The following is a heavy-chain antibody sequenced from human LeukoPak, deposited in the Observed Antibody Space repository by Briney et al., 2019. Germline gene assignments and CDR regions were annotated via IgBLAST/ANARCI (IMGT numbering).Heavy chain of an antibody. CDR1: GGSFSGYY. V-gene: IGHV4-34*01. J-gene: IGHJ6*03. D-gene: IGHD1-1*01. CDR2: INHSGST. CDR3: ARLLPRTGTTAYYFHNDMDV. Sequence: PSETLSLTCAVYGGSFSGYYWSWIRQPPGKGLEWIGEINHSGSTNYNPSLKSRVIISINTSKNQFSLKLSSVTAADTADYYCARLLPRTGTTAYYFHNDMDVWGKGTTVTISS.